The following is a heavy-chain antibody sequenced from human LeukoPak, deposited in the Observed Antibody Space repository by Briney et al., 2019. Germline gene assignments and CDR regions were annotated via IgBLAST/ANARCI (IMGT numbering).Heavy chain of an antibody. Sequence: GGSLRLSCAASGFTFSSNWMSWGRQAPGQGQEWVANIKQDGSEKYYVDSVKGRFTITRDNAKNSLYLQMNSLRAEDTAVYYCAREYSGYYYYMDVWGKGTTVTVSS. J-gene: IGHJ6*03. CDR3: AREYSGYYYYMDV. D-gene: IGHD6-13*01. V-gene: IGHV3-7*01. CDR2: IKQDGSEK. CDR1: GFTFSSNW.